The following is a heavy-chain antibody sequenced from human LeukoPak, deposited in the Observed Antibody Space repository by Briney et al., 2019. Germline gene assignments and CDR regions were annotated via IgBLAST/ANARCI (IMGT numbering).Heavy chain of an antibody. J-gene: IGHJ5*02. CDR3: ARNTDRDAYMAS. CDR1: EFTLSSYW. Sequence: GGSLRLSCEVTEFTLSSYWMGWVRQAPGKGLEWVANIKQDGTETHYGDSVKGRFTISRDNAKNSLYLQLNSLRGEDTAVYYCARNTDRDAYMASWGQGTLVTVSS. CDR2: IKQDGTET. V-gene: IGHV3-7*01. D-gene: IGHD5-24*01.